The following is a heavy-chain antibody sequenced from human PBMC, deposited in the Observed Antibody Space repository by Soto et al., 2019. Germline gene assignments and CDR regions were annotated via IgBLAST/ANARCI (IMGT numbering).Heavy chain of an antibody. CDR2: MNPDRGNT. V-gene: IGHV1-8*01. D-gene: IGHD7-27*01. CDR1: GYSFTSYE. CDR3: ATWRELGGY. J-gene: IGHJ4*02. Sequence: QVQLVQAGAEVKKPGASVKVSCKASGYSFTSYEVNWVRQATGQGLEWLGWMNPDRGNTGYGEKFQGRITMTRNSAISTADMELSSLRYEDTAVYYWATWRELGGYWGQGTLVTVSS.